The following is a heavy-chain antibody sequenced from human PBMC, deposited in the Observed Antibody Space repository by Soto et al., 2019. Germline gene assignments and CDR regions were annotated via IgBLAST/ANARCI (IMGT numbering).Heavy chain of an antibody. CDR2: IYYSGST. Sequence: QVQLQESGPGLVKPSQTLSLTCTVSGGSISSGGYYWSWIRQHPGKGLEWIGYIYYSGSTYYNPSLKSRVTISVDTSKNPLSLKMSSVVGADTAVYYCARDRANRDFWSGYFPAESGMDVWGQGTTVTVSS. V-gene: IGHV4-31*03. CDR1: GGSISSGGYY. CDR3: ARDRANRDFWSGYFPAESGMDV. D-gene: IGHD3-3*01. J-gene: IGHJ6*02.